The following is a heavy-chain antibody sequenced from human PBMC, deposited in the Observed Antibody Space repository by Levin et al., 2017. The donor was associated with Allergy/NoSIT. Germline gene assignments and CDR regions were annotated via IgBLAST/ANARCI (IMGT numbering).Heavy chain of an antibody. CDR1: GDSIENGNW. CDR2: IYHSGNT. Sequence: SETLSLTFSFSGDSIENGNWWSWVRQPPGEGLEWIGEIYHSGNTNYNPSLKSRLTISVDKSKDQFSLKLRSVTAADTAVYFCARLPNFSYYMDVWGKGTTVIVSS. CDR3: ARLPNFSYYMDV. V-gene: IGHV4-4*02. J-gene: IGHJ6*03.